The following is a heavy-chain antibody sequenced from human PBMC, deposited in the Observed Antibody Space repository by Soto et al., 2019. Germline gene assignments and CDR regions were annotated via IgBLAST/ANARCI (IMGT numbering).Heavy chain of an antibody. CDR1: GGSISSYY. CDR2: IYYSGST. D-gene: IGHD6-25*01. J-gene: IGHJ5*01. Sequence: SETLSLTCTVSGGSISSYYWSWIRQPPGKGLEWIGYIYYSGSTYYNPSLESRVTISVDTSRNQFSLKMSSVTAEDTAVYYCARQPVRSGSISSYDWFDSWGQGTLVTVSS. CDR3: ARQPVRSGSISSYDWFDS. V-gene: IGHV4-59*08.